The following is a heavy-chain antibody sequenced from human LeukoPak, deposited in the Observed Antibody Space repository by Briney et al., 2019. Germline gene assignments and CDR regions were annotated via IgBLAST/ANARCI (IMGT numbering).Heavy chain of an antibody. J-gene: IGHJ4*02. D-gene: IGHD3-9*01. CDR1: GFTFSSYS. Sequence: GGSLRLSCAASGFTFSSYSMNWVRQAPGKGLEWVSSISRSSRYIDYADSVKGRFTISRDNAKNSLYLQMNSLRAEDTAVYYCASGENYDILTGYHKGPDDCWGQGTLVTGSS. V-gene: IGHV3-21*01. CDR3: ASGENYDILTGYHKGPDDC. CDR2: ISRSSRYI.